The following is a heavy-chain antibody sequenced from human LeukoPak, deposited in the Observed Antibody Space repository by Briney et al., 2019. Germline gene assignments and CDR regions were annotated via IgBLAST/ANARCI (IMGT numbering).Heavy chain of an antibody. CDR3: ARINGHIFDY. CDR2: IHYRGST. J-gene: IGHJ4*02. D-gene: IGHD5-24*01. Sequence: SETLPLTCTVSGGSISNYYWSWIRQPPGKGLEWIGYIHYRGSTNYNPSLKSRATISVDMSKNEFSLKLSSVTTADTAIYYCARINGHIFDYWGQGTLVTVSS. CDR1: GGSISNYY. V-gene: IGHV4-59*01.